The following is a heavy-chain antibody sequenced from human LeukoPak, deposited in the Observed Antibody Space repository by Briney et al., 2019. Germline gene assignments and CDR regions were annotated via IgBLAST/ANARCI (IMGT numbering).Heavy chain of an antibody. CDR2: ISGSGGST. Sequence: PGGSLRLSCAASGFTFSSYAMSWVRQAPGKGLEWVSAISGSGGSTYYADSVKGRFTISRDNSKNTLYLQMNSPRAEDTAVYYCARDHYYDSSGYTPAGDAFDIWGQGTMVTVSS. CDR1: GFTFSSYA. V-gene: IGHV3-23*01. J-gene: IGHJ3*02. CDR3: ARDHYYDSSGYTPAGDAFDI. D-gene: IGHD3-22*01.